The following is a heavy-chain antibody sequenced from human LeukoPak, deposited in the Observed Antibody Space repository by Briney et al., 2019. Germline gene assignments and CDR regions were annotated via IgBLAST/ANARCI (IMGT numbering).Heavy chain of an antibody. CDR1: GYTFTSYD. CDR3: ARGSRGIAARRFDAFDI. CDR2: MNPNSGNT. Sequence: ASVKVSCKASGYTFTSYDINWVRQATGQGLEWMGWMNPNSGNTGYAQKFQGRVTMTRNTSISTAYTGLSSLRSEDTAVYYCARGSRGIAARRFDAFDIWGQGTMVTVSS. D-gene: IGHD6-6*01. V-gene: IGHV1-8*01. J-gene: IGHJ3*02.